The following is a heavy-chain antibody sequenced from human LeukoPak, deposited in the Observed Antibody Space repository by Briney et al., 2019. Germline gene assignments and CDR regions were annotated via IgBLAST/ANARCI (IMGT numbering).Heavy chain of an antibody. CDR2: INPNSGGT. Sequence: ASVKVSCKASGYTFTGYYMHWVRQAPGQGLEWMGWINPNSGGTNYAQKVQGRVTMTRDTSISTAYMELSRLRSDDTAVYYCARLWFGELLSGYFDYWGQGTLVTVSS. CDR3: ARLWFGELLSGYFDY. CDR1: GYTFTGYY. V-gene: IGHV1-2*02. D-gene: IGHD3-10*01. J-gene: IGHJ4*02.